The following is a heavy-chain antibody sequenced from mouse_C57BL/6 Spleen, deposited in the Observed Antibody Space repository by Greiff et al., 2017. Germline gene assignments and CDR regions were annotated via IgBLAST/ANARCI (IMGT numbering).Heavy chain of an antibody. D-gene: IGHD1-1*01. CDR1: GFTFSDYY. CDR2: INYDGSST. Sequence: EVKLVESEGGLVQPGSSMKLSCTASGFTFSDYYMAWVRQVPEKGLEWVANINYDGSSTYYLDSLKSRFIISRDNAKNILYLHMSSLKSEDTATYYFARYSLYYGSPYYAMYYRGPGPSVTVAS. J-gene: IGHJ4*01. CDR3: ARYSLYYGSPYYAMYY. V-gene: IGHV5-16*01.